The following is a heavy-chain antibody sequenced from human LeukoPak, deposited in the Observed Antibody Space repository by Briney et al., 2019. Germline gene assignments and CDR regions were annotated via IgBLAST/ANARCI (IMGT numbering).Heavy chain of an antibody. J-gene: IGHJ6*03. CDR3: ARDRQVGFLEWSSSGVDYYMDV. V-gene: IGHV3-30*09. CDR1: GFTFSNYA. Sequence: PGGSLRLSCAASGFTFSNYAIHWVRQAPGKGLEWVAVISYDGSNKYYADSVKGRFAISRDNSKNTLFLQMNNLRSDDTAVYYCARDRQVGFLEWSSSGVDYYMDVWGKGTTVTVSS. CDR2: ISYDGSNK. D-gene: IGHD3-3*02.